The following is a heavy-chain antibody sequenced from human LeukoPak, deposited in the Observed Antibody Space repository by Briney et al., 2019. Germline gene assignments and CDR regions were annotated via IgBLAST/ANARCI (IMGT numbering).Heavy chain of an antibody. V-gene: IGHV5-51*01. CDR1: GYSFATYW. J-gene: IGHJ4*02. CDR3: ARQDARRGVDY. D-gene: IGHD3-10*01. Sequence: GESLKISCKGSGYSFATYWIGWVRQMPGKGLGWMGIIYPGDSDTRYRPSFQGQVTISADKSISTAYLQWSSLRASDTAMYYCARQDARRGVDYWGQGTLVTVSS. CDR2: IYPGDSDT.